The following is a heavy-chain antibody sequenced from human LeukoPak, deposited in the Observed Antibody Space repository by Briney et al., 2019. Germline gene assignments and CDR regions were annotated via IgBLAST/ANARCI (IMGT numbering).Heavy chain of an antibody. V-gene: IGHV4-39*07. Sequence: MPSETLSLTCTVSGGSISSSSYYWGWIRQPPGKGLEWIGSIYYSGSTNYNPSLKSRVTISVDTSKNQFSLKLSSVTAADTAVYYCAREWDFWSGLDYWGQGTLVTVSS. J-gene: IGHJ4*02. CDR1: GGSISSSSYY. CDR3: AREWDFWSGLDY. D-gene: IGHD3-3*01. CDR2: IYYSGST.